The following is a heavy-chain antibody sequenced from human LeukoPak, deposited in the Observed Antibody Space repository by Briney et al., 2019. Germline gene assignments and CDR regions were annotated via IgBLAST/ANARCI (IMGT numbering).Heavy chain of an antibody. J-gene: IGHJ4*02. CDR2: ISYDGSNK. CDR1: GFTFSSYG. CDR3: AKDLRENMVRGVPGY. V-gene: IGHV3-30*18. D-gene: IGHD3-10*01. Sequence: PGRSLRLSCAASGFTFSSYGMHWVRQAPGKGLEWVAVISYDGSNKYYADSVKGRFTISRDNSKNTLYLQMNSLRAEDTAVYYCAKDLRENMVRGVPGYWGQGTLVTVSS.